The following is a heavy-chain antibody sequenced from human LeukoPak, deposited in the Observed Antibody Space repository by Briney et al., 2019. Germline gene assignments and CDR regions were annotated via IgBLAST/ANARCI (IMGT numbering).Heavy chain of an antibody. CDR3: AGDRRRWLQEP. D-gene: IGHD5-24*01. CDR1: GFTFSSYW. CDR2: MKQDGSEK. Sequence: GGSLRLSCAASGFTFSSYWMSWVRQAPGKGLEWVANMKQDGSEKYYVDSVKGRFTISRDNAKNSLYLQMNSLRAEDTAVYYCAGDRRRWLQEPWGQGTLVTVSS. V-gene: IGHV3-7*01. J-gene: IGHJ5*02.